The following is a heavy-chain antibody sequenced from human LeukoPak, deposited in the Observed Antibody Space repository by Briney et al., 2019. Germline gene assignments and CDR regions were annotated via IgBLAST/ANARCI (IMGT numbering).Heavy chain of an antibody. J-gene: IGHJ4*02. D-gene: IGHD3-22*01. Sequence: GGSLRLSCAASGFTFSSYSMNWVRQAPGKGLEWGSYISSSSSTIYYADSVKGRFTISRDNAKNSLYLQMTSLRDEDTAVYYCARGSGGSGYNYWGQGILVTVSS. CDR1: GFTFSSYS. CDR2: ISSSSSTI. CDR3: ARGSGGSGYNY. V-gene: IGHV3-48*02.